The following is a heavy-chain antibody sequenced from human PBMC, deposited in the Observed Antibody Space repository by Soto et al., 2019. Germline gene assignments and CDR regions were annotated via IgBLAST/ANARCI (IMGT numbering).Heavy chain of an antibody. Sequence: QVQLVQSGAEVRKPGASVNISCRASGFTFSDHLINWVRQVPGQSLEWMGWINPDNGNTTYSQTFQGRVTISRHSAASIVYVEVSDLTSEDTAVFYCARDILSVGPRAHDAFDVWGQGTMVTVSS. CDR2: INPDNGNT. CDR3: ARDILSVGPRAHDAFDV. V-gene: IGHV1-3*01. D-gene: IGHD2-8*02. CDR1: GFTFSDHL. J-gene: IGHJ3*01.